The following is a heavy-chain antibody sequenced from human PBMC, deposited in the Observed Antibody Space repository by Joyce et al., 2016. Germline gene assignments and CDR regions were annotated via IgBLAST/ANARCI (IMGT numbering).Heavy chain of an antibody. CDR1: GGSISPYC. D-gene: IGHD3-10*01. Sequence: QVQLQESGPGLVKPSETLSLTCTVSGGSISPYCWSWIRQPQGKGLGWIGYIYYSGATNSNPSLKSRVTRSVDTSKNQFSLHLNSVTAADTAVYYCARDRIGASSGDFDYWGQGILVTVSS. CDR3: ARDRIGASSGDFDY. V-gene: IGHV4-59*13. CDR2: IYYSGAT. J-gene: IGHJ4*02.